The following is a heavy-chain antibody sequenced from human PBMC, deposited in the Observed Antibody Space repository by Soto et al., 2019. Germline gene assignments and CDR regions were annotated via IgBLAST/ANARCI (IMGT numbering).Heavy chain of an antibody. CDR1: GYTFTRSG. CDR3: AREGVAPYYYYGMDV. J-gene: IGHJ6*02. CDR2: ISTYNGDT. Sequence: GASVKGSCKASGYTFTRSGISWVRQAPGQGLEWMGWISTYNGDTNYAQTFQGRVTMTTDTSTSTVHMEVRSLRSDDTAVYYCAREGVAPYYYYGMDVWGQGTPVTV. D-gene: IGHD5-12*01. V-gene: IGHV1-18*01.